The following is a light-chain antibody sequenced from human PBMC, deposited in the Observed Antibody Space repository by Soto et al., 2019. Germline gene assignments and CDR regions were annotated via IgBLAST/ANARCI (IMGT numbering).Light chain of an antibody. CDR1: QSVSSN. J-gene: IGKJ5*01. V-gene: IGKV3-15*01. CDR2: GAS. Sequence: DIVFPHSPATLSVSPGARATLSCRASQSVSSNLAWYQQKPGQAPRLLIYGASTRATGIPARFSGSGSGTEFTLTISSLQSEDFAVYYCQPYNNWPSITFGQGTRLEI. CDR3: QPYNNWPSIT.